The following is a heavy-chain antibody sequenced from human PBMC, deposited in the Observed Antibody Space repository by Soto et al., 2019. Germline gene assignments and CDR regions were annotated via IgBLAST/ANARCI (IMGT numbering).Heavy chain of an antibody. CDR2: ISYDGSNK. V-gene: IGHV3-30*18. D-gene: IGHD3-3*01. CDR3: AKDLRITIFGVDPDAFDI. J-gene: IGHJ3*02. Sequence: GGSLRLSCAASGFTFSSYGMHWVRQAPGKGLEWVAVISYDGSNKYYADSVKGRFTISRDNSKNTLYLQMNSLRAEDTAVYYCAKDLRITIFGVDPDAFDIWGQGTMVTVS. CDR1: GFTFSSYG.